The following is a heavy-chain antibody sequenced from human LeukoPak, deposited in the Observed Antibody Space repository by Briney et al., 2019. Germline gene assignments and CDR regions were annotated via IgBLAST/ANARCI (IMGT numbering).Heavy chain of an antibody. Sequence: SQTLSLTCAISGDSVSSNSAAWNWIRKSPSRGLEWLGRTYYRSKWHNDYSPSVKSRITVNSDTSKNQFSLQLNSVTPEDTAVYYCARDNPWVAAAGTLGIDWFDPWGQGTLVTVSS. CDR1: GDSVSSNSAA. V-gene: IGHV6-1*01. D-gene: IGHD6-13*01. CDR3: ARDNPWVAAAGTLGIDWFDP. CDR2: TYYRSKWHN. J-gene: IGHJ5*02.